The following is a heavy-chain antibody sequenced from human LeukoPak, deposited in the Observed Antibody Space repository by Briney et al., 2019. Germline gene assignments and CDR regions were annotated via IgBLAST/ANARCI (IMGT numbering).Heavy chain of an antibody. Sequence: PGGSLRLTCAASGFTFSSYAMHWVGQAPGKGLERVAVISYDGSNKYYADSVKGRFTISRDNSKNTLYLQMNSLRAEDTAVYYCARGYSSLYYFDYWGQGTLVTVSS. CDR2: ISYDGSNK. J-gene: IGHJ4*02. V-gene: IGHV3-30-3*01. CDR3: ARGYSSLYYFDY. CDR1: GFTFSSYA. D-gene: IGHD3-22*01.